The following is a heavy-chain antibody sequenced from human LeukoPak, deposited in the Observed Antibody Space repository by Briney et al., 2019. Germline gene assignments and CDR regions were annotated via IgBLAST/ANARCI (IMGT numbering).Heavy chain of an antibody. V-gene: IGHV3-53*01. CDR2: IYSGGST. Sequence: QPGGSLRLSCAASGFTVSSNYVSWVRQAPGKGLEWVSVIYSGGSTYYADSVKGRFTISRDNSKNTLYLQMNSLRAEDTAVYYCARARNGGDFDYWSQGTLVTVSS. D-gene: IGHD3-16*01. J-gene: IGHJ4*02. CDR3: ARARNGGDFDY. CDR1: GFTVSSNY.